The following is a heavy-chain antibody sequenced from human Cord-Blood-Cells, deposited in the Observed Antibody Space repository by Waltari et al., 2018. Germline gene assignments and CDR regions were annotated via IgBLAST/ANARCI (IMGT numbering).Heavy chain of an antibody. D-gene: IGHD6-13*01. CDR2: IYPGDSDT. CDR1: GYSFTSYW. CDR3: ARRGRGSSWIYYFDY. J-gene: IGHJ4*02. Sequence: EVQLVQSGAEVKKPGESLKISCKGSGYSFTSYWIGWVRQMPGKGLEGMGIIYPGDSDTRYSPSFQCQVTISADKSISTAYLQRSSLKASDTAMYYCARRGRGSSWIYYFDYWGQGTLVTVSS. V-gene: IGHV5-51*01.